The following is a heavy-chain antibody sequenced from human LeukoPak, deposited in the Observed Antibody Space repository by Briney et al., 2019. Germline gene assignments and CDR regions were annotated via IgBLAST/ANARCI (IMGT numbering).Heavy chain of an antibody. Sequence: SVKVSCKASGGTFSSYAISWVRQAPGQGLEWMGRITPILGIANYAQKFQGRVTITADKSTSTAYMELSSLRSEDTAVYYCAREVPIAAAGAYYYYGMDVWGQGTTVTVSS. CDR3: AREVPIAAAGAYYYYGMDV. V-gene: IGHV1-69*04. J-gene: IGHJ6*02. CDR1: GGTFSSYA. CDR2: ITPILGIA. D-gene: IGHD6-13*01.